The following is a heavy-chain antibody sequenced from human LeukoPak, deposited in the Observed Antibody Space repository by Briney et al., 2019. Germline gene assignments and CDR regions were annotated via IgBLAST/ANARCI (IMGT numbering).Heavy chain of an antibody. V-gene: IGHV4-39*07. CDR3: ARRWSYGDYG. J-gene: IGHJ4*02. Sequence: PSETLSLTCTASSGSISSTSYYWGWIRQPPGRGLEWIGGIIYSGNTYYNPSLKSRVTISVDKSKNQSSLKLSSVTAADTAVYYCARRWSYGDYGWGQGTLVTVSS. D-gene: IGHD4-17*01. CDR2: IIYSGNT. CDR1: SGSISSTSYY.